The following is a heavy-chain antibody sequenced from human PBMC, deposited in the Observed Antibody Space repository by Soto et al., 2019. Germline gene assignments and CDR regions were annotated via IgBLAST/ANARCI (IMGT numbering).Heavy chain of an antibody. CDR3: ARDVSPFLSSSPRAFDP. Sequence: GASVKVSCKASGGTFSSYAISWVRQAPGQGLEWMGGIIPIFGTANYAQKFQGRVTITADKSTSTAYMELSSLRSEDTAVYYCARDVSPFLSSSPRAFDPWGQGTLVTVSS. CDR2: IIPIFGTA. V-gene: IGHV1-69*06. D-gene: IGHD6-6*01. CDR1: GGTFSSYA. J-gene: IGHJ5*02.